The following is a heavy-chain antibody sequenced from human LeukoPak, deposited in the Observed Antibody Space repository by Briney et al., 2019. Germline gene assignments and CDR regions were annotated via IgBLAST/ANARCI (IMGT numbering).Heavy chain of an antibody. Sequence: GGSLRLSCATSGFTFSSYTMNWVRQAPGKGLEWVSSISSSSSYIYYAESVKGRFTISRDDAKNSLYLQMNGLRAEDTAVYYCARGPQLHDAFDIWGQGTMVTVSS. CDR2: ISSSSSYI. J-gene: IGHJ3*02. CDR1: GFTFSSYT. D-gene: IGHD1-26*01. CDR3: ARGPQLHDAFDI. V-gene: IGHV3-21*01.